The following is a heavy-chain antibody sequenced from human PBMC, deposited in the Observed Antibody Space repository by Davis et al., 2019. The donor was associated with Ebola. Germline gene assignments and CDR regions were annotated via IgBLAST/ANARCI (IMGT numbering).Heavy chain of an antibody. CDR1: GFTFSTYT. V-gene: IGHV3-23*01. D-gene: IGHD6-13*01. J-gene: IGHJ5*02. CDR2: ISGSGCST. CDR3: ARVTVSSSWTNWFDP. Sequence: PGGSLRLSCAASGFTFSTYTMNWVRQAPGKGLEWVSAISGSGCSTYYADSVKGRFTVSRDDSENTLYLQMNSLRAEDTAVYYCARVTVSSSWTNWFDPWGQGTLVTVSS.